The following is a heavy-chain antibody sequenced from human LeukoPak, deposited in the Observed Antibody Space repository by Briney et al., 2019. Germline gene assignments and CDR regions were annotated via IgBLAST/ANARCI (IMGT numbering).Heavy chain of an antibody. CDR3: ARDGGCCSSTSCPPFDY. CDR2: IYTSGST. CDR1: GGSISSYY. D-gene: IGHD2-2*01. J-gene: IGHJ4*02. Sequence: PSETLSLTCTVSGGSISSYYWSWIRQPAGKGLEWIGRIYTSGSTNYNPSLKSRVTMSVDTSKNQFSLKLSSVTAADTAVYYCARDGGCCSSTSCPPFDYWGQGTLVTVSS. V-gene: IGHV4-4*07.